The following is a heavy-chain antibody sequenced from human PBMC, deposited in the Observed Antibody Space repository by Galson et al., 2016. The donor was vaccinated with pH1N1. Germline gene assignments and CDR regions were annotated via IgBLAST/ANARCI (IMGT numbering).Heavy chain of an antibody. D-gene: IGHD2-15*01. V-gene: IGHV3-53*01. J-gene: IGHJ6*02. CDR3: ARGYPGFSYYGMDV. CDR1: GFTVSPND. Sequence: LRLSCAASGFTVSPNDMSWFRQAPGKGLEWVSVIYSGGNTYYTDSVKGRFTISRDSSKNTLYLQMNSLRPEDTAVYYCARGYPGFSYYGMDVWGQGTTVTVS. CDR2: IYSGGNT.